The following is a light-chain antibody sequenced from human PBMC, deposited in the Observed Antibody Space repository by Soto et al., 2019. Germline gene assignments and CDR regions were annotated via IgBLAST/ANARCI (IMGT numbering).Light chain of an antibody. Sequence: QSVLTQPASVSGSPGQSITISCTGTSSDVGGYDYVSWYQQHPGKAPQLMIYDVNNRPSGVSNRFSGSKSGNTASLTISGLQAEDEADYYCCSSAGSNYVFGTGTKVTVL. CDR3: CSSAGSNYV. CDR2: DVN. J-gene: IGLJ1*01. V-gene: IGLV2-14*01. CDR1: SSDVGGYDY.